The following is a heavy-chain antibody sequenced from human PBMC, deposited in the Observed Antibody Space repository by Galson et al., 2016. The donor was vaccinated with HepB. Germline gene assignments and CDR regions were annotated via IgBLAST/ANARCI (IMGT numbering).Heavy chain of an antibody. CDR2: VSGSGRST. Sequence: SLRLSCAASGFAFSDYAMSWVRQAPGKGLEWVSSVSGSGRSTYYADSVKGRFTVSRDTSKTTLYLQMNNLRVEDTAVYYCVRPTSRTEYTFEYWGQGTLVSVSS. D-gene: IGHD2-2*01. J-gene: IGHJ4*02. V-gene: IGHV3-23*01. CDR1: GFAFSDYA. CDR3: VRPTSRTEYTFEY.